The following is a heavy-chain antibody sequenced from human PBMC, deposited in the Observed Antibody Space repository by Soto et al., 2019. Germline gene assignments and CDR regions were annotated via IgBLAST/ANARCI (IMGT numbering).Heavy chain of an antibody. CDR3: ARGGRAYYYGSGSYYTFDY. J-gene: IGHJ4*02. Sequence: QVQLQESGPGLVKPSQTLSLTCTVSGGSISSGGYYWSWIRQHPGKGLEWIGYIYYSGSTYYNPSLTSRVTISVGTSKNQFSLKLSSVTAADTAVYYCARGGRAYYYGSGSYYTFDYWGQGTLVTVSS. V-gene: IGHV4-31*03. CDR1: GGSISSGGYY. CDR2: IYYSGST. D-gene: IGHD3-10*01.